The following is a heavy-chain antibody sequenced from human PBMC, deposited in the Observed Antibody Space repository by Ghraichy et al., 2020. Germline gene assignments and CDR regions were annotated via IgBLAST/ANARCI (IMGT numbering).Heavy chain of an antibody. D-gene: IGHD1-26*01. CDR3: ARGGIVGAALGYYYYGMDV. V-gene: IGHV1-69*05. CDR2: IIPIFGTA. CDR1: GGTFSSYA. J-gene: IGHJ6*02. Sequence: SVKVSCKASGGTFSSYAISWVRQAPGQGLEWMGGIIPIFGTANYAQKFQGRVTITTDESTSTAYMELSSLRSEDTAVYYCARGGIVGAALGYYYYGMDVWGQGTTVTVSS.